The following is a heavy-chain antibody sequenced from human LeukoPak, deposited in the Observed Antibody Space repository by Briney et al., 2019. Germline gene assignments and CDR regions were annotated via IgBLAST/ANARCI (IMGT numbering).Heavy chain of an antibody. CDR1: GYTFTSYG. V-gene: IGHV1-18*01. Sequence: ASMKVSCKASGYTFTSYGISWVRQAPGQGLEWMGRISAHNGNTNYAQKLQGRVTMTTDTSTSTAYMELRSLRSDDTAVYYCARDSYYDILTGYNNFDYWGQGTLVTVSS. CDR2: ISAHNGNT. J-gene: IGHJ4*02. CDR3: ARDSYYDILTGYNNFDY. D-gene: IGHD3-9*01.